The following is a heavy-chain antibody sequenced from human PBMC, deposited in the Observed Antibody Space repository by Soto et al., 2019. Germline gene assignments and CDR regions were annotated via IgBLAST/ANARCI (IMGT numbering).Heavy chain of an antibody. V-gene: IGHV3-21*01. D-gene: IGHD6-6*01. CDR1: GFTFSIYS. CDR3: ARELGSSTRYFDY. J-gene: IGHJ4*02. Sequence: EVQLVESGGGLVKPGGSLRLSCAASGFTFSIYSMNWVRQAPGKGLEWVSSISSSSSYIYYADSVKGRFTISRDNAKNSLYLQMNSLRAEDTAVYYCARELGSSTRYFDYCGQGTLVTVSS. CDR2: ISSSSSYI.